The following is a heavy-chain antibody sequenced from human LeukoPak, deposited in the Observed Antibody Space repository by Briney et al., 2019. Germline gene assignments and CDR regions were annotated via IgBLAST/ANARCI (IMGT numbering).Heavy chain of an antibody. Sequence: GGSLRLSCAASGFTFSSYSMNWVRQAPGKGLEWVSTIGGSSNSYIFYADSVRGRFTISRDNAKNSLYLQMNSLRAEDTAVYYCAREYSSGWYGDWGPGTLVTVSS. CDR1: GFTFSSYS. CDR3: AREYSSGWYGD. CDR2: IGGSSNSYI. J-gene: IGHJ4*02. D-gene: IGHD6-19*01. V-gene: IGHV3-21*01.